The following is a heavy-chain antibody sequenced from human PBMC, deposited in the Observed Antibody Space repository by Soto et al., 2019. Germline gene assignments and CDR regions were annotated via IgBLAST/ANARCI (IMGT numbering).Heavy chain of an antibody. D-gene: IGHD1-26*01. CDR3: AGEKVGTTGIDF. Sequence: QAQLVQSGAEVKKPGASVKVSCKASGYAFTGYDINWVRQSTGQGLEWMGWMKPNSGNTGYAQNFQGRVTMTRDNSMNTAYMKLTSLRDDDSAVYYCAGEKVGTTGIDFWGQGTLVTVSS. V-gene: IGHV1-8*01. CDR1: GYAFTGYD. J-gene: IGHJ4*02. CDR2: MKPNSGNT.